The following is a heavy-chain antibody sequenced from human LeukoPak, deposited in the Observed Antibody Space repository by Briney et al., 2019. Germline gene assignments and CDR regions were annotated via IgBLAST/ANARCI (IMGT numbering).Heavy chain of an antibody. J-gene: IGHJ4*02. CDR2: IYPGDSDT. V-gene: IGHV5-51*01. D-gene: IGHD2-21*02. Sequence: GESLKISCQGSGYSFTGYWIGWVRQMPGKGLEWMGIIYPGDSDTRYSPSFQGQVTISADKSISTAYLQWSSLKASDTAMYYCARLSSTSEVTPFDYWGQGTLVTVSS. CDR3: ARLSSTSEVTPFDY. CDR1: GYSFTGYW.